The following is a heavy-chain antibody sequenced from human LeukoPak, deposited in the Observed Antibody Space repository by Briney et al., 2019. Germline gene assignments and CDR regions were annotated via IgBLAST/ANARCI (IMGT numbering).Heavy chain of an antibody. J-gene: IGHJ4*02. CDR3: ARGRRAYSYGFRGAYYFDY. D-gene: IGHD5-18*01. CDR1: GGSISGYY. V-gene: IGHV4-34*01. Sequence: SETLSLTCTVSGGSISGYYWSWIRQPPGKGLEWIGEINHSGSTNYNPSLKSRVTISVDTSKNQFSLKLSSVTAADTAVYYCARGRRAYSYGFRGAYYFDYWGQGTLVTVSS. CDR2: INHSGST.